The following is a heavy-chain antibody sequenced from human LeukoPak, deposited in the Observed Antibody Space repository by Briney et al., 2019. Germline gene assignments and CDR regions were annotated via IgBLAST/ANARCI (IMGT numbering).Heavy chain of an antibody. Sequence: SETLSLTCAVYGGSFSGYYWSWIRQPPGKGLKWIGEINHSGSTNYNPSLKSRVTISVDTSKNQFSLKLSSVTAADTAVYYCARGQRYYDYVWGSYRPHYYFDYWGQGTLVTVSS. CDR3: ARGQRYYDYVWGSYRPHYYFDY. D-gene: IGHD3-16*02. V-gene: IGHV4-34*01. J-gene: IGHJ4*02. CDR2: INHSGST. CDR1: GGSFSGYY.